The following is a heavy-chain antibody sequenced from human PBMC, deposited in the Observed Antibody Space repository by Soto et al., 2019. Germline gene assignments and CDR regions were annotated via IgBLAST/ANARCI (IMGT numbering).Heavy chain of an antibody. CDR2: INHSGST. D-gene: IGHD2-2*01. Sequence: QVQLQQWGAGLLKPSETLSLTCAVYGGSFSGYYWSWIRQPPGKGLEWIGEINHSGSTNYNPSLKGPGTISVDTAKNPVSPKGGSWAAPGTGVVFGGRRLGYCSSTRCYWGGGGEYYYYMDVWGKGTTVTVSS. J-gene: IGHJ6*03. V-gene: IGHV4-34*01. CDR1: GGSFSGYY. CDR3: GRRLGYCSSTRCYWGGGGEYYYYMDV.